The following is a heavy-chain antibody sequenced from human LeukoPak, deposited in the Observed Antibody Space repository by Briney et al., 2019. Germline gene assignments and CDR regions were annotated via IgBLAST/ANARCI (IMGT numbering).Heavy chain of an antibody. D-gene: IGHD2-8*01. V-gene: IGHV1-8*03. CDR3: ARGLFCTSGVCYYDYYMDV. Sequence: ASVKVSCKASGYTFTSYDINWVRQATGHRLEWLEWMNPNSGNTGYAHKFQGRVTITRNTSISTAYMELSSLSSEDTAVYYCARGLFCTSGVCYYDYYMDVWGKGTTVTVSS. CDR2: MNPNSGNT. J-gene: IGHJ6*03. CDR1: GYTFTSYD.